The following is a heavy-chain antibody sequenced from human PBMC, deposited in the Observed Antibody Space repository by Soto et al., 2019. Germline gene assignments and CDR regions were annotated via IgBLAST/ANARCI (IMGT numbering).Heavy chain of an antibody. D-gene: IGHD1-26*01. V-gene: IGHV3-48*02. Sequence: GGSLRLSCAASGFTFSSYSMNWVRQAPGKGLEWLSYISSSSNTIYYADSVKGRFTVSRDNAKNSLFVQMNSLRDEDTAVYYCARGPFFSGSGMDVWGQGTTVTVSS. CDR3: ARGPFFSGSGMDV. CDR2: ISSSSNTI. J-gene: IGHJ6*02. CDR1: GFTFSSYS.